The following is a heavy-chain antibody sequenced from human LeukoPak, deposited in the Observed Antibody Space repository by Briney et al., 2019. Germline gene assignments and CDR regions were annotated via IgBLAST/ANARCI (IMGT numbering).Heavy chain of an antibody. CDR1: GYTFTSYG. D-gene: IGHD3-22*01. CDR3: ARGSYYDSSGLNPFAY. Sequence: ASVKVSCKASGYTFTSYGISWVRQAPGQGLEWMGWISAYNGNTNYAQKLQGRVTMTTDTSMSTAYMELRSLRSDDTAVYYCARGSYYDSSGLNPFAYWGQGTLVTVSS. J-gene: IGHJ4*02. CDR2: ISAYNGNT. V-gene: IGHV1-18*01.